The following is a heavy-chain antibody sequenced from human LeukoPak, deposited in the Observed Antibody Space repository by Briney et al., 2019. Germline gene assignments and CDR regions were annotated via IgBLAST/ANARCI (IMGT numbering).Heavy chain of an antibody. CDR3: ARVARWGPN. Sequence: SETLSLTCTVSGASITDTLFYWGWIRQPPGKGLEWIGTVYYNEINYSSPALKSRVATSVHASQNQFSLSLNSVTAAGTAVYYCARVARWGPNWGQGALVTVSS. J-gene: IGHJ4*02. D-gene: IGHD3-16*01. CDR1: GASITDTLFY. V-gene: IGHV4-39*07. CDR2: VYYNEIN.